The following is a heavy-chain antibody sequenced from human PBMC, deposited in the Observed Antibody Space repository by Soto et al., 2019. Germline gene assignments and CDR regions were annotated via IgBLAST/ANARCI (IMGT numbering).Heavy chain of an antibody. CDR1: GYTFSSYA. D-gene: IGHD4-4*01. Sequence: QVQLVQSGAEVKKPRASVKVSCKASGYTFSSYAMHWVRQAPGQRLEWMGWINAGNGNTKYSQKFQGRVTITRDTSASTAYMELSSLRSEDTAVYYCASSYSNYALIDYYYGMDVWGQGTTVTVSS. V-gene: IGHV1-3*01. CDR2: INAGNGNT. CDR3: ASSYSNYALIDYYYGMDV. J-gene: IGHJ6*02.